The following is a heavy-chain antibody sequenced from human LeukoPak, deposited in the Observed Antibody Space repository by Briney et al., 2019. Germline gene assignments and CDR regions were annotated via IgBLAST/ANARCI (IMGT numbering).Heavy chain of an antibody. CDR2: IKQDASEK. V-gene: IGHV3-7*01. J-gene: IGHJ6*03. CDR3: ARDPVQMTTVTTVSYYYMDV. Sequence: GGSLRLSCAASGFTFSSYWMSWVRQAPGKGLEWVANIKQDASEKYYVDSVKGRFTISRDNAKNSLYLQMNSLRAEDTAVYYCARDPVQMTTVTTVSYYYMDVWGKGTTVTVSS. CDR1: GFTFSSYW. D-gene: IGHD4-11*01.